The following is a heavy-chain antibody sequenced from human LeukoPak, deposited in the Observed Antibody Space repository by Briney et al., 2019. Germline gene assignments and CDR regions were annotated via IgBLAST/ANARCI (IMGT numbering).Heavy chain of an antibody. D-gene: IGHD2-2*03. CDR3: ARAHPVGYCSSTSCYAEFDY. Sequence: SQTLSLTCAISGDSVSSNSAAWNWIRQSPSRGLEWLGRTYYRSQWYNDYAVSVKSRITINPDTSKNQFCLQLNSVTPEDTAVYYCARAHPVGYCSSTSCYAEFDYWGQGTLVTVSS. J-gene: IGHJ4*02. CDR2: TYYRSQWYN. V-gene: IGHV6-1*01. CDR1: GDSVSSNSAA.